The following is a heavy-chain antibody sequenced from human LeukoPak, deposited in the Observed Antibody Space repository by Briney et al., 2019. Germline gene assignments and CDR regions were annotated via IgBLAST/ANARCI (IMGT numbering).Heavy chain of an antibody. CDR1: GFDFGYVI. Sequence: KTGGSLRLSCAASGFDFGYVIVNWVRQAPGKGLEWVSHISNSGRTIHYADSVKGRFTISRDNAKNSLYLQMSSLRAEDTAVYYRATERQGSSGWYYFDSWGQGTLVTVSS. J-gene: IGHJ4*02. CDR3: ATERQGSSGWYYFDS. D-gene: IGHD6-19*01. CDR2: ISNSGRTI. V-gene: IGHV3-48*01.